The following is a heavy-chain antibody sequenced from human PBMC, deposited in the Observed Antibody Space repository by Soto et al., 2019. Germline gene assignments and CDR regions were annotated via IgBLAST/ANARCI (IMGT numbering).Heavy chain of an antibody. CDR1: GFSLNTGGLG. CDR3: VHSRCGGDCLQSYSSHFYYGLDV. Sequence: QITLKESGPTLVKPTQTLTLTCTFSGFSLNTGGLGVGWIRQPPGKALEWLALIYWDYDKRYNPSLKSRLTTNRDTSKNQVVLTMPNMDPVDARTYYCVHSRCGGDCLQSYSSHFYYGLDVWGPGTTGTVSS. D-gene: IGHD2-21*02. V-gene: IGHV2-5*02. CDR2: IYWDYDK. J-gene: IGHJ6*02.